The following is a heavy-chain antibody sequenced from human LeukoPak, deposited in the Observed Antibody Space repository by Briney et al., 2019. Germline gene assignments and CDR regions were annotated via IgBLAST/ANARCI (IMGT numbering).Heavy chain of an antibody. CDR3: ARDVSYYDILTGYSSRGAFDI. CDR2: ISYDGSNK. CDR1: GFTFSSYA. Sequence: PGGSLRLSCAASGFTFSSYAMRWVRQAPGKGLEWVAVISYDGSNKYYADSVKGRFTISRDNSKNTLYLQMNSLRAEDTAVYYCARDVSYYDILTGYSSRGAFDIWGQGTMITVSS. V-gene: IGHV3-30-3*01. J-gene: IGHJ3*02. D-gene: IGHD3-9*01.